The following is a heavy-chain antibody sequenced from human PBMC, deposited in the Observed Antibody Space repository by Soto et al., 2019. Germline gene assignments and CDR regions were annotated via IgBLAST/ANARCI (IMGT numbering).Heavy chain of an antibody. Sequence: GGSLRLSCAASGFTFSSYAMSWVRQAPGKGLEWVSAISGSGGSTYYADSVKGRFTISRDNSKNTLYLQMNSLRAEDTAVYYCARVYYDSSGYYYYGMDVWGQGTTVTVSS. CDR3: ARVYYDSSGYYYYGMDV. CDR2: ISGSGGST. D-gene: IGHD3-22*01. J-gene: IGHJ6*02. CDR1: GFTFSSYA. V-gene: IGHV3-23*01.